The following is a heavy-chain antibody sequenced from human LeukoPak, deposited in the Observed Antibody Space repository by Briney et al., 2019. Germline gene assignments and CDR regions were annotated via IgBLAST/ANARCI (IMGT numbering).Heavy chain of an antibody. V-gene: IGHV3-30*02. CDR1: GFTFSSYG. CDR2: IRYDGSNK. CDR3: VKAHSSSGWYELDY. Sequence: PGGSLRLSCAASGFTFSSYGMHWVRQAPGKGLEWVAFIRYDGSNKYYADSVKGRFTISRDNSKDTLYLQMNSLRAEDTAVYYCVKAHSSSGWYELDYWGQGTLVTVSS. J-gene: IGHJ4*02. D-gene: IGHD6-19*01.